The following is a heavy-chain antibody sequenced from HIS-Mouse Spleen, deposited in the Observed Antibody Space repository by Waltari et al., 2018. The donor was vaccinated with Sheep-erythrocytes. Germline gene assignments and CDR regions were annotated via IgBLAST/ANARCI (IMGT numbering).Heavy chain of an antibody. CDR3: ARHKDTAMVHFDY. Sequence: QLQLQESGPGLVKPSETLSLTCTVSGGSISSSSYYWGWIRQPPGKGLEWIGSIYYSGSTYYNPSLNSRVTISVDTSKNQFSLKLSSVTAADTAVYYCARHKDTAMVHFDYWGQGTLVTVSS. J-gene: IGHJ4*02. CDR1: GGSISSSSYY. CDR2: IYYSGST. D-gene: IGHD5-18*01. V-gene: IGHV4-39*01.